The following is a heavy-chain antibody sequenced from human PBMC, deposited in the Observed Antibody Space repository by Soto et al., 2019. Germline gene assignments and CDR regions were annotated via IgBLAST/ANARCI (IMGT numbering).Heavy chain of an antibody. Sequence: SETLSLTCTVSGASIDSSAYYWAWIRQPPGKGLEWIGSIFYSGTAYYNPSLAGRVTMSVDTSKNQFSLNLNSVTAADTAVYFCARPGGDSVLPSDYWGPAPLLTLSS. CDR2: IFYSGTA. CDR3: ARPGGDSVLPSDY. D-gene: IGHD2-21*01. J-gene: IGHJ4*02. CDR1: GASIDSSAYY. V-gene: IGHV4-39*01.